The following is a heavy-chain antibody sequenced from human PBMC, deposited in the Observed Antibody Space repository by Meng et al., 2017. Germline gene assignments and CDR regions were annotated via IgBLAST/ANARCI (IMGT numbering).Heavy chain of an antibody. CDR2: ISSSSSYI. J-gene: IGHJ4*02. CDR3: ARGGFVRVAGTTDY. V-gene: IGHV3-21*01. Sequence: GGSLRLSCAASGFTFSSYSMNWVRQAPGKGLEWVSSISSSSSYIYYADSVKGRFTISRDNAKNSLYLQMNSLRAEDMAVYYCARGGFVRVAGTTDYWGQGTLVTVSS. CDR1: GFTFSSYS. D-gene: IGHD3-10*02.